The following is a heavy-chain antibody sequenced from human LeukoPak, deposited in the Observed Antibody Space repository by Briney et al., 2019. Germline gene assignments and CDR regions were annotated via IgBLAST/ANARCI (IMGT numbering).Heavy chain of an antibody. CDR3: ARLRAGLDAFDI. D-gene: IGHD3/OR15-3a*01. V-gene: IGHV1-69*13. Sequence: SVKVSCKASGGTFSSYAISWVRQAPGQGREWMGGIIPIFGTANYAQKFQGRVTITADESTSTAYMELSSLRSEDTAVYYCARLRAGLDAFDIWGQGTMVTVSS. CDR2: IIPIFGTA. J-gene: IGHJ3*02. CDR1: GGTFSSYA.